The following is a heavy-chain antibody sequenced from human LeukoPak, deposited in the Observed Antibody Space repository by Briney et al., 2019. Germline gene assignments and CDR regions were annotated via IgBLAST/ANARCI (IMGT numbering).Heavy chain of an antibody. J-gene: IGHJ3*02. CDR3: ARIVGAGDAFDI. D-gene: IGHD1-26*01. V-gene: IGHV4-34*01. CDR2: INHSGST. Sequence: SETLSLTCAVYGGSFSGYYWSWIRQPPGKGLEWIGEINHSGSTNYNPSLKSRVTISVDTSKNQFSLKLSSVTAADTAVYYCARIVGAGDAFDIWGQGTMVTVSS. CDR1: GGSFSGYY.